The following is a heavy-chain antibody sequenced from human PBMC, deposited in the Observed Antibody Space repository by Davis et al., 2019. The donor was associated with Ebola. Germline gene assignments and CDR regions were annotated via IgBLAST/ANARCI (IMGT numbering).Heavy chain of an antibody. V-gene: IGHV4-59*01. CDR3: ARATIFGVVTDYGMDV. J-gene: IGHJ6*02. Sequence: MPSETLSLTCTVSGGSIRSYYWSWIRQPPGKGLEWIGYIYYSGSTNYNPSLKSRVTLSVDTSKNQFSLKLSSVTAADTAVYYCARATIFGVVTDYGMDVWGQGTTVTVSS. CDR1: GGSIRSYY. D-gene: IGHD3-3*01. CDR2: IYYSGST.